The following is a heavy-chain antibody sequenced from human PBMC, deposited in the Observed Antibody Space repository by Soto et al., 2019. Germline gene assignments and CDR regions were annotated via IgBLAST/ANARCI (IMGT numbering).Heavy chain of an antibody. J-gene: IGHJ4*02. CDR3: AKARHGSGTYSHFDY. V-gene: IGHV3-30*18. CDR2: IWYDGSNK. Sequence: QVQLVESGGGVVQPGRSLRLSCAASGFTFSSYAMHWVRQAPGNGLEWVAVIWYDGSNKNYADSVKGRFTISRDNSKNTLYLQMNSLRTEDTAVYYCAKARHGSGTYSHFDYWGQGILVTVSS. CDR1: GFTFSSYA. D-gene: IGHD3-10*01.